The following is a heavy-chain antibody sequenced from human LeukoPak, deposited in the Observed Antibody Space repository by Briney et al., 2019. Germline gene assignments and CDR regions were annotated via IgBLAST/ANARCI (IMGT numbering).Heavy chain of an antibody. CDR1: GFTFSSYA. Sequence: GGSLRLSCAASGFTFSSYAITWVRQAPGKGLEWVSSIAGSGDRTYYADSVKARFTISRDNSKNTLYLQMNSLRAEDTAVYYCARVLLPLYGMDVWGQGTTVTVSS. CDR3: ARVLLPLYGMDV. CDR2: IAGSGDRT. V-gene: IGHV3-23*01. D-gene: IGHD3-22*01. J-gene: IGHJ6*02.